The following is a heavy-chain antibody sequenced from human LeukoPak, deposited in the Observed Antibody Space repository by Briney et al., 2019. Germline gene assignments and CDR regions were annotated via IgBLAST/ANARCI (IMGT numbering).Heavy chain of an antibody. J-gene: IGHJ3*02. CDR1: GGSISSYY. Sequence: PSETLSLTCTVSGGSISSYYWSWIRQPAGKGLEWIGRIYTSGSTNYNPSLKSRVTMSVDTSKNQFSLKLSSVTAADTAVYYCARVKVVRGVIRQEDAFDIWGQGTMVTVSS. CDR3: ARVKVVRGVIRQEDAFDI. D-gene: IGHD3-10*01. CDR2: IYTSGST. V-gene: IGHV4-4*07.